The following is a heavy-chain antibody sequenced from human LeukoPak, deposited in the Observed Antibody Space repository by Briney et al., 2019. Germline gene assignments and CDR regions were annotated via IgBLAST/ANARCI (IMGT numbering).Heavy chain of an antibody. D-gene: IGHD3-22*01. V-gene: IGHV4-34*01. CDR2: INHSGSP. J-gene: IGHJ4*02. Sequence: PSETLSLTCAVYGGSFSDYYWTWIRQPPGKGLEWIGEINHSGSPNNNPSLKSRVSISFDTSKNQFSLKLSSVTAADTAVYYCARDRYYYDKGALDPYYFDYWGQGTLVTVSS. CDR1: GGSFSDYY. CDR3: ARDRYYYDKGALDPYYFDY.